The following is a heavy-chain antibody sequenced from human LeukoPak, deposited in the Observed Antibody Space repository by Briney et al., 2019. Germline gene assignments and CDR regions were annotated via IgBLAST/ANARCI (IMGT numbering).Heavy chain of an antibody. V-gene: IGHV4-59*01. CDR2: IYYTGSA. CDR1: GGSISTYY. D-gene: IGHD3-3*01. CDR3: AREHYDFYDMDV. Sequence: PSETLSLTCTVSGGSISTYYWNWLRQPPGKGLEWIGYIYYTGSANYNPSFASRLTISIDTSKKQFSLKLNSVTAADTAVYFCAREHYDFYDMDVWGQGTTVTVSS. J-gene: IGHJ6*02.